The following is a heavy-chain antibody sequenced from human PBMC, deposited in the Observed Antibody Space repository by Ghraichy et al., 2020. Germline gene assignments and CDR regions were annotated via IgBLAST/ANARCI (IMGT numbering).Heavy chain of an antibody. CDR2: INPNSGGT. CDR1: GYTFTGYY. J-gene: IGHJ3*02. D-gene: IGHD3-22*01. V-gene: IGHV1-2*02. Sequence: ASVKVSCKASGYTFTGYYMHWVRQAPGQGLEWMGWINPNSGGTNYAQKFQGRVTMTRDTSISTAYMELSRLRSDDTAVYYCARDKHDLYGTSDSSGYSHDAFDIWGQGTMVTVSS. CDR3: ARDKHDLYGTSDSSGYSHDAFDI.